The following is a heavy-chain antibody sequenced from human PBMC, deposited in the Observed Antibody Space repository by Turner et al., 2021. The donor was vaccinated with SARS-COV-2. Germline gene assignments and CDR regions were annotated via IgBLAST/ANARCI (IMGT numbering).Heavy chain of an antibody. Sequence: EVRLGESGGGLVQPGGSLTLSWAAAGFTFSGPAMHWDRQASGKGLEWVCHIRSKPNNYATVYAGSVKGRFTISRDDSKNMAYLQMNSLKTEDTAVYYCTSPLPYYGMDVWGQGTTVTVSS. V-gene: IGHV3-73*02. CDR3: TSPLPYYGMDV. CDR1: GFTFSGPA. J-gene: IGHJ6*02. CDR2: IRSKPNNYAT.